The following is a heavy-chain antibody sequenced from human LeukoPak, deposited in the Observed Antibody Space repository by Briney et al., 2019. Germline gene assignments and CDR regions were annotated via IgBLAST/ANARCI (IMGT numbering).Heavy chain of an antibody. J-gene: IGHJ6*03. V-gene: IGHV3-23*01. CDR1: GFTFGDYY. Sequence: PGGSLRLSCAASGFTFGDYYMSWIRQAPGKGLEWVSIIGYRGGSIYYAYSVQGRFTVSRDNSKNTLSLQMTGLRPDDTAVYYCAKSWGYTRPYYNYMDVWGKGTTVTVSS. CDR3: AKSWGYTRPYYNYMDV. D-gene: IGHD3-16*02. CDR2: IGYRGGSI.